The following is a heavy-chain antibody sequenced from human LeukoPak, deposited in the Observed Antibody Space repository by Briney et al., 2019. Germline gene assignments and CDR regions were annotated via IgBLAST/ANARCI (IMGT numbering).Heavy chain of an antibody. Sequence: RASETLSLTCTVSGGSISSGGYYWSWIRQHPGKGLEWIGYIYYSGSTYYNPSLKSRVTISVDTSKNQFSLKLSSVTAADTAVYYCARAPLDYGYGMDVWGQGTTVTVSS. CDR2: IYYSGST. CDR1: GGSISSGGYY. CDR3: ARAPLDYGYGMDV. V-gene: IGHV4-31*03. J-gene: IGHJ6*02.